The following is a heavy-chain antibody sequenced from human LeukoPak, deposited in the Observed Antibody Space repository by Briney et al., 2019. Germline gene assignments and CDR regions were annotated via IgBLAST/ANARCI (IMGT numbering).Heavy chain of an antibody. V-gene: IGHV1-18*01. D-gene: IGHD4-23*01. CDR1: GYTFTNYD. J-gene: IGHJ4*02. CDR2: ISAYNGNT. CDR3: ATELRWKDH. Sequence: ASVKVSCKASGYTFTNYDISWVRQAPGQGLEWMGWISAYNGNTNYAQKLQGRVTMTTDTSTSTAYMELSSLTSEDTAVYYCATELRWKDHWGQGTLVTVSS.